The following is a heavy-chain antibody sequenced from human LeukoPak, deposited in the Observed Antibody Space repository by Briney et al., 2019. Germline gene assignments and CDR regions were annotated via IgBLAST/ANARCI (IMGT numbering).Heavy chain of an antibody. J-gene: IGHJ6*03. D-gene: IGHD3-3*01. Sequence: GGSLRLSCAASGFTFDDYGMSWVRQAPGKGLEWVSGINWNGGSTGYADSVKGRFTISRDNAKNSLYLQMNSLRAEDTALYYCARGGGITIFGVVIYMDVWGKGTTVTISS. V-gene: IGHV3-20*04. CDR2: INWNGGST. CDR1: GFTFDDYG. CDR3: ARGGGITIFGVVIYMDV.